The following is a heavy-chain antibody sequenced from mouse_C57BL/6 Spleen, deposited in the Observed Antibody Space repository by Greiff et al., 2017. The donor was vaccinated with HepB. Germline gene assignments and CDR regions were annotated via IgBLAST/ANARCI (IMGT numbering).Heavy chain of an antibody. Sequence: VQLQQSGPELVKPGASVKISCKASGYSFTGYYMNWVKQSPEKSLEWIGEINPSTGGTTYNQKFKAKATLTVDKSSSTAYMQLKSLTSEDSAVYYCARGGTTVVDHFDYWGQGTTLTVSS. CDR1: GYSFTGYY. V-gene: IGHV1-42*01. J-gene: IGHJ2*01. CDR3: ARGGTTVVDHFDY. CDR2: INPSTGGT. D-gene: IGHD1-1*01.